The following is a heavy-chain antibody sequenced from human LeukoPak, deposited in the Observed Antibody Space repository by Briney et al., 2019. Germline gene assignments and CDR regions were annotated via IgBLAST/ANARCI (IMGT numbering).Heavy chain of an antibody. Sequence: ASVKVSCKASSYTFTSYGISWVRQAPGQGLEWMGGISAYNGNTNYAQKLQGRVTMTTDTSTSTAYMELRSLRSDDTAVYYCAREVLGYCSSTSCYPRFDPWGQGTLVTVSS. J-gene: IGHJ5*02. CDR3: AREVLGYCSSTSCYPRFDP. V-gene: IGHV1-18*01. CDR2: ISAYNGNT. D-gene: IGHD2-2*01. CDR1: SYTFTSYG.